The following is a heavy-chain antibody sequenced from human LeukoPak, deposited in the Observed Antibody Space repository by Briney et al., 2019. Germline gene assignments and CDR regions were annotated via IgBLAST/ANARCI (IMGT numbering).Heavy chain of an antibody. V-gene: IGHV3-74*01. CDR1: GFTFSSSW. D-gene: IGHD5-12*01. CDR2: INSDGSSK. J-gene: IGHJ4*02. CDR3: TRGNSGPDY. Sequence: PGGSLRLSCAASGFTFSSSWMHWVRQAPGQGLVWVSRINSDGSSKVHADSVKGRFTISRDNAKNTLYLQMNSLRADDTALYYCTRGNSGPDYWGQGTLVTVSS.